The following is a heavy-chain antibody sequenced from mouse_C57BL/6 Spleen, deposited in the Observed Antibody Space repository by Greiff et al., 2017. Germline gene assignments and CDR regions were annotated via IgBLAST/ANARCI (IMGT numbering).Heavy chain of an antibody. CDR1: GYAFSSYW. V-gene: IGHV1-80*01. D-gene: IGHD2-3*01. J-gene: IGHJ3*01. CDR3: ARSGDGYYAFAY. CDR2: IYPGDGDT. Sequence: VQLQQSGAELVKPGASVKISCKASGYAFSSYWMNWVKQRPGKGLEWIGQIYPGDGDTNYNGKFKGKATLTADKSSSTAYMQLSSLTSEDSAVYFCARSGDGYYAFAYGGQGTLVTVSA.